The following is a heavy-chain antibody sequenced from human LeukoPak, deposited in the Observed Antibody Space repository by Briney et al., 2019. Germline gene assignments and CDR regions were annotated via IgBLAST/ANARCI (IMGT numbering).Heavy chain of an antibody. V-gene: IGHV3-53*01. CDR2: IYSGGST. CDR3: ARGYSTGWYYFDN. CDR1: GFTFSSYA. J-gene: IGHJ4*02. D-gene: IGHD6-19*01. Sequence: TGGSLRLSCAASGFTFSSYAMSWVRQAPGKGLEWVSVIYSGGSTYYADSVKGRFTISRDNSKNTLDLQMNSLRAEDTAVYYCARGYSTGWYYFDNWGQGTLVTVSS.